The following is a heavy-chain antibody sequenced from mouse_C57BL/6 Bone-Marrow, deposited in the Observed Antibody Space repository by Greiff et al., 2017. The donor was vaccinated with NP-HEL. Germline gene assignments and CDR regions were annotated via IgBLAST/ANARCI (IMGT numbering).Heavy chain of an antibody. V-gene: IGHV14-4*01. Sequence: EVQLQQSGAELVRPGASVTLSCTASGFNIKDDYMHWVKQRPEQGLEWIGWIDPENGDTEYASKFQGKATITADTSSNTAYLQLSGLTSEDTAVYYGTTGGSSPYAMDYGGQGTSVTVSA. CDR3: TTGGSSPYAMDY. J-gene: IGHJ4*01. D-gene: IGHD1-1*01. CDR1: GFNIKDDY. CDR2: IDPENGDT.